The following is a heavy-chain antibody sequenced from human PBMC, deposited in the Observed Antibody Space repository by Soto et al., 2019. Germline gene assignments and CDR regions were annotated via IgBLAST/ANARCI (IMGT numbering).Heavy chain of an antibody. Sequence: SETLSLTCIVSGESISSSSYYWGWIRQPPGKGLEWIGSIYYSGRTYHNPSFKSRVTISIDTSKNQFSLKLSSVTATDTAVYYCARQRTTVVTQAYFDHWGQGALVTVSS. CDR2: IYYSGRT. D-gene: IGHD2-21*02. CDR1: GESISSSSYY. CDR3: ARQRTTVVTQAYFDH. V-gene: IGHV4-39*01. J-gene: IGHJ4*02.